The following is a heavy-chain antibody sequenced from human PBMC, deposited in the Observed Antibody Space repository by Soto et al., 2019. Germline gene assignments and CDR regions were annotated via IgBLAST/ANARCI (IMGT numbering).Heavy chain of an antibody. J-gene: IGHJ6*02. CDR1: GYSFTSYW. CDR2: IDPSDSYT. V-gene: IGHV5-10-1*01. D-gene: IGHD4-17*01. CDR3: ARTDHGDYKGPPPGGSYRIDV. Sequence: GESLKISCNGSGYSFTSYWISWVRQMPGIGLEWMGRIDPSDSYTNYRPSFQGNVTISAQKSISTPYPQWSTMKASETSMYYCARTDHGDYKGPPPGGSYRIDVWRPGTKVTVAS.